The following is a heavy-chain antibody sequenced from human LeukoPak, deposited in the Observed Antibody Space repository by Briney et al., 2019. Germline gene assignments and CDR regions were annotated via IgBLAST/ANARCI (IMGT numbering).Heavy chain of an antibody. Sequence: GSLRLSCAASGFTFSSYGMHWVRQAPGKGLEWVANVNRDGSETYYLDSVKGRFTISKDNAKNSLYLRMNSLRAEDTALYHCARNNGMDVWGQGTTAIVSS. V-gene: IGHV3-7*03. CDR1: GFTFSSYG. CDR3: ARNNGMDV. CDR2: VNRDGSET. J-gene: IGHJ6*02.